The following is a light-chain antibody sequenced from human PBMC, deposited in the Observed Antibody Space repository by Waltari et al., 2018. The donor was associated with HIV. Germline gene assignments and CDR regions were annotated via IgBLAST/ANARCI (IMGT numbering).Light chain of an antibody. Sequence: HSVLTQPPSASGTPGQRVTISCSGSSSNTGSNYVSWYQQLPGTAPKLLIYRSNQRPSGVPGRFSGSKSGTSASLAISGLRSEDEADYYCAAWDDSLSGHVVFGGGTKLTVL. CDR1: SSNTGSNY. J-gene: IGLJ2*01. CDR2: RSN. CDR3: AAWDDSLSGHVV. V-gene: IGLV1-47*01.